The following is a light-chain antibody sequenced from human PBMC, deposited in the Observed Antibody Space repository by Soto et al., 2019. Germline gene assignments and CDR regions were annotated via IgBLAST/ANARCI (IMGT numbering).Light chain of an antibody. J-gene: IGKJ1*01. V-gene: IGKV1-5*01. CDR1: QSISSW. CDR2: DAS. CDR3: QQYNSYST. Sequence: DIQMTQSPSTLSASVGDRVTITCRASQSISSWLAWYQQKPGKAPKLLIYDASSLESGVPSRFSGSGSGTEFTLTIISLQPDDFATYYYQQYNSYSTFGQGTKVDIK.